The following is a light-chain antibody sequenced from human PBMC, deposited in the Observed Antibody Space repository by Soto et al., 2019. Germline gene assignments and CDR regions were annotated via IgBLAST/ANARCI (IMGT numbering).Light chain of an antibody. CDR1: QSISSW. CDR3: QQDNSYRVT. CDR2: KAS. V-gene: IGKV1-5*03. J-gene: IGKJ1*01. Sequence: DIQMTQSPSTLSASVGDRVTITCRASQSISSWLAWYQQKPGKAPKLLIYKASSLESGVPSRFSGSGSGTEFTLTIISLQPDDFATYYCQQDNSYRVTFGQGTKVEIK.